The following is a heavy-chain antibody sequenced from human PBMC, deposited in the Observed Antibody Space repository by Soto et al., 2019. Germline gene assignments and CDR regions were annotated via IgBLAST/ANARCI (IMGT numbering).Heavy chain of an antibody. CDR3: ARGHLGITTTGTWYDFDY. J-gene: IGHJ4*02. V-gene: IGHV4-59*01. CDR1: GDSISSYY. D-gene: IGHD2-15*01. CDR2: FYYSGRT. Sequence: QVQLQESGPRLVKPSETLSLTCTVSGDSISSYYWTWIRQPPGKGLEDIGYFYYSGRTYYNPSLKSRITISGETSKRQFALKLSSVTAADTAVYYCARGHLGITTTGTWYDFDYWGQGTLVTVSS.